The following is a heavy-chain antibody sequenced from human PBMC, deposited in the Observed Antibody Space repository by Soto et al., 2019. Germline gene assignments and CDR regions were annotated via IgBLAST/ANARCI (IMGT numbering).Heavy chain of an antibody. CDR3: ARHSGYSYGNYYYYYGMDV. D-gene: IGHD5-18*01. V-gene: IGHV5-51*01. Sequence: PGESLKISCKGSGYSFTSYWIGWVRQMPGKGLEWMGIIYPGDSDTRYSPSFQGQVTISADKSIGTAYLQWSSLKASDTAMYYCARHSGYSYGNYYYYYGMDVWGQGTTVTVSS. CDR1: GYSFTSYW. J-gene: IGHJ6*02. CDR2: IYPGDSDT.